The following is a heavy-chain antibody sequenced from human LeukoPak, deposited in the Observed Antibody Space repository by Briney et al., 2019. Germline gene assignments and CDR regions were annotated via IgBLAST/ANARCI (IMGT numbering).Heavy chain of an antibody. Sequence: KASETLSLTCTVSGGSISSYYWSWIRQPPGKGLEWIGYIYYSGSTNYNPSLKSRVTISVDTSKNQFSLKLNSVTAADTAVYYCARGTGYRLSSIAFDYWGQGTLVTVSS. CDR3: ARGTGYRLSSIAFDY. V-gene: IGHV4-59*01. CDR1: GGSISSYY. CDR2: IYYSGST. J-gene: IGHJ4*02. D-gene: IGHD3/OR15-3a*01.